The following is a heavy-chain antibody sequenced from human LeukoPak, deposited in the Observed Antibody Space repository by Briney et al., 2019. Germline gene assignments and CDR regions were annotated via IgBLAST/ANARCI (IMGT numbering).Heavy chain of an antibody. CDR1: GFTVSSNY. CDR2: IYTGGNT. CDR3: ASPSSGQSFDI. J-gene: IGHJ3*02. Sequence: GGSLRLSCAASGFTVSSNYMNGVRQAPGKGLEWVSVIYTGGNTYYADSVKGRFTISRDNSKNTLYLQMHSLRAEDTAVYYCASPSSGQSFDIWGQGTMVTVSS. V-gene: IGHV3-53*01. D-gene: IGHD6-19*01.